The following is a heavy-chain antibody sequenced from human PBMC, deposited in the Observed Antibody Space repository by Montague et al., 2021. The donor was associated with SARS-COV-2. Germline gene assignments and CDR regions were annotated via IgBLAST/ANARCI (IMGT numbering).Heavy chain of an antibody. CDR1: GGSISSYY. J-gene: IGHJ5*02. CDR2: IYYSGST. CDR3: ARHPEVYAWSDFPNWFDP. V-gene: IGHV4-59*08. Sequence: SETLSLTCTVSGGSISSYYWSWIRQPPGEGLEWIGYIYYSGSTNYNPSLKSRVTISVDMPKNQFSLKLSSVTAADTAVYYCARHPEVYAWSDFPNWFDPWGQGTLVTVSS. D-gene: IGHD3-16*01.